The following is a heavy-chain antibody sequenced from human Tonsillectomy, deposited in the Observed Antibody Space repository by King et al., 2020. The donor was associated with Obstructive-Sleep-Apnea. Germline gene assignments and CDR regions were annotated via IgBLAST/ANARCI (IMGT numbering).Heavy chain of an antibody. V-gene: IGHV1-69*01. CDR3: ARVGGGNSGSGYFDY. CDR2: IIPIFGTA. CDR1: GGTFSSYA. Sequence: VQLVESGAEVKKPGSSVKVSCTASGGTFSSYAICWVRQAPGQGLEWMGGIIPIFGTANYAQKFQGRVTITADESTSTAYMELSSLRSEDTAVYYCARVGGGNSGSGYFDYWGQGTLVTVSS. D-gene: IGHD4-23*01. J-gene: IGHJ4*02.